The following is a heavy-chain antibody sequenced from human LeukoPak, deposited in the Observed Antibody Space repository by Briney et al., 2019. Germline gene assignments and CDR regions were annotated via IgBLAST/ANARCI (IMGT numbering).Heavy chain of an antibody. J-gene: IGHJ4*02. Sequence: SETLSLTCTVSGGSVSSGSYYWSWIRQPPGKGLEWIGYIYYSGSTNYNPSLKSRVTISVDTSKNQFSLKLSSVTAADTAVYYCAKEIFGGDSPGDWGQGTLVTVSS. D-gene: IGHD4-17*01. CDR1: GGSVSSGSYY. V-gene: IGHV4-61*01. CDR3: AKEIFGGDSPGD. CDR2: IYYSGST.